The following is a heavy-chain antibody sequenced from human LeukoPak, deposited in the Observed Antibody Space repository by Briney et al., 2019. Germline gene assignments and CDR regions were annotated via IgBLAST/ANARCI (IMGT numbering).Heavy chain of an antibody. J-gene: IGHJ6*03. CDR1: GYTFTSYD. D-gene: IGHD6-13*01. CDR2: MNPNSGNT. CDR3: ARATISSSWYRYYYYYMDV. V-gene: IGHV1-8*01. Sequence: ASVKVSCKASGYTFTSYDINWVRQATGQGLEWMGWMNPNSGNTGYAQKFQGRVTMTRNTSISTAYMELSSLRSEDTAVYYCARATISSSWYRYYYYYMDVWGKGTTVTISS.